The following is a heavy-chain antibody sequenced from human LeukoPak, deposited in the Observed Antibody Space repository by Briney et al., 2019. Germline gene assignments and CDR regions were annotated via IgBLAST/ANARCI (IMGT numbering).Heavy chain of an antibody. Sequence: PGGSLRLSCAASGFTFSSYWMHWVRQAPGKGLVWVSRINSDGSSTSYADSVKGRFTISRDNAKNTLYLQMNSVRAEDTAVYYCARDTYYYDSSGRGYYYYYMDVWGKGTTVTVSS. V-gene: IGHV3-74*01. CDR2: INSDGSST. J-gene: IGHJ6*03. D-gene: IGHD3-22*01. CDR3: ARDTYYYDSSGRGYYYYYMDV. CDR1: GFTFSSYW.